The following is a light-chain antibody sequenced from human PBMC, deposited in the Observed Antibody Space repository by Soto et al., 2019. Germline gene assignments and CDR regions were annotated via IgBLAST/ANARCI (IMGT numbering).Light chain of an antibody. V-gene: IGLV2-8*01. CDR1: SSDVGGYNY. J-gene: IGLJ3*02. CDR3: TSYAGSINWV. CDR2: EVS. Sequence: QSALTQPPSASGSPGQSVTISCPGTSSDVGGYNYVSWYQQHPGKAPKLMIFEVSKRPSGVPDRFSGSKSGNTASLTVSGLQAEDEADYYCTSYAGSINWVFGGGTKLTVL.